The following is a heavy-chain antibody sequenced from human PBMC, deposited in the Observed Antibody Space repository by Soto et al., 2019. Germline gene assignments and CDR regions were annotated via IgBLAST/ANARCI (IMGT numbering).Heavy chain of an antibody. J-gene: IGHJ6*01. CDR3: AVRQQNYYSDGRDV. CDR1: GISISTYA. D-gene: IGHD6-13*01. V-gene: IGHV3-30*03. Sequence: QVQLVESGGGVVQPGRSLTVSCAASGISISTYAMHWVRQAPGKGLEWVAAISQAGSVKYYADSVKGQFTLSRDNPKNTMFLQMNSLGADATAVYYCAVRQQNYYSDGRDVWGQGPTVTVSS. CDR2: ISQAGSVK.